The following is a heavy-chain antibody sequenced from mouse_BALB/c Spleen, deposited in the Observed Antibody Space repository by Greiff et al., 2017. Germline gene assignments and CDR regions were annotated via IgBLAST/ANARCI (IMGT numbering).Heavy chain of an antibody. D-gene: IGHD2-10*02. V-gene: IGHV5-6-4*01. CDR1: GFTFSSYT. CDR3: TRGYGNYDYFDY. CDR2: ISSGGSYT. J-gene: IGHJ2*01. Sequence: DVQLVESGGGLVKPGGSLKLSCAASGFTFSSYTMSWVRQTPEKRLEWVATISSGGSYTYYPDSVKGRFTISRDNAKNTLYLQMSSLKSEDTAMYYCTRGYGNYDYFDYWGQGTTLTVSS.